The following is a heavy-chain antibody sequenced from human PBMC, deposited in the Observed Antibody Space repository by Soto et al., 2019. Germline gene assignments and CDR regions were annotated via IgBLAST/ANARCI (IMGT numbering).Heavy chain of an antibody. CDR2: INPANGVT. V-gene: IGHV1-3*01. CDR3: ARGPSCGCFDF. Sequence: QVQLVQSGAEVKKPGASVKLSCKTSGYTFTTIFLHWLRQAPGQRLEGMGWINPANGVTMYSQKFLGRVHNTRDTSATKAYMELTSLTSDDTAVYYCARGPSCGCFDFWGQGTLVTVSS. CDR1: GYTFTTIF. D-gene: IGHD5-12*01. J-gene: IGHJ4*02.